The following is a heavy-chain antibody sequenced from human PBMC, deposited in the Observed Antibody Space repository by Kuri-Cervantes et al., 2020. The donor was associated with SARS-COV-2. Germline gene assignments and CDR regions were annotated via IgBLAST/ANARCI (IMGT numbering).Heavy chain of an antibody. CDR2: ISAYNGNT. V-gene: IGHV1-18*01. Sequence: ASVEVSCKASGGTFSSYTISWVRQAPGQGLEWMGWISAYNGNTNYARKLQGRVTMTTDTSTSTAYMELRSLRSDDTAVYYCARGDYYGSGSYYKVWGQGTLVTVPS. CDR1: GGTFSSYT. J-gene: IGHJ4*02. CDR3: ARGDYYGSGSYYKV. D-gene: IGHD3-10*01.